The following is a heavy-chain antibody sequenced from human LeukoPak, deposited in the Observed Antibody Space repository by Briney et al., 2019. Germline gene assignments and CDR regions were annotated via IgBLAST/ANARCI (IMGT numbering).Heavy chain of an antibody. V-gene: IGHV3-33*01. CDR1: GFTFSSYD. CDR3: AREFDYYDSSGYLN. Sequence: GGSLRLSCAASGFTFSSYDIHWVRQAPGKGLDWVAVIWYDGNNKDYADSVKGRFTISRDNSKNTLYLQMNSLRAEDTAVYYCAREFDYYDSSGYLNWGQGTLVTVSS. D-gene: IGHD3-22*01. J-gene: IGHJ4*02. CDR2: IWYDGNNK.